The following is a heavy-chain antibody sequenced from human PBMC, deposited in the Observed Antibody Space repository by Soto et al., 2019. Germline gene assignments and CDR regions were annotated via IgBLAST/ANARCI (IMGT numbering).Heavy chain of an antibody. J-gene: IGHJ6*02. V-gene: IGHV1-18*01. CDR2: ISAYNGNT. CDR1: VYTFTSYG. CDR3: ARSTYASSGYYYGMDV. Sequence: QVQLVQSGAEVKKPGASVKVSCKASVYTFTSYGFSWVRQAPGQGLEWMGWISAYNGNTNYAQKLQGRDTMTTDTSTRTAYMELRSLRSDDTAVYYCARSTYASSGYYYGMDVWGQGTTVTVSS. D-gene: IGHD3-22*01.